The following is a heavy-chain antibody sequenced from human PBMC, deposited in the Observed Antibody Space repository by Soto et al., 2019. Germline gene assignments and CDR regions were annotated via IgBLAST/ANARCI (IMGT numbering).Heavy chain of an antibody. CDR1: GYSFTKYW. CDR3: VRRLGTVTAFDY. CDR2: IYPDESDT. D-gene: IGHD4-17*01. Sequence: PGESLKISCKGSGYSFTKYWIGWVRQMPGKGLEWMAIIYPDESDTRYSPSFQGQVTISADKSISTAYLQWSSLKASDTAMYYCVRRLGTVTAFDYWGQGILVTVSS. J-gene: IGHJ4*02. V-gene: IGHV5-51*01.